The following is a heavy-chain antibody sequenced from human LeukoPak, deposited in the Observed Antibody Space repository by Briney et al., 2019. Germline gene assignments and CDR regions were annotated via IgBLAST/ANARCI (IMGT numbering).Heavy chain of an antibody. CDR2: ISAYNGNT. CDR3: ARERFGYFAFFDC. Sequence: ASVTVSCKASGYTFTSYGISWVRQAPGEGLEWMGWISAYNGNTNYAQKLQGRVTMTTDTSTSTAYMELRSLRSDDTAVYYCARERFGYFAFFDCWGQGTLSPSPQ. V-gene: IGHV1-18*01. CDR1: GYTFTSYG. D-gene: IGHD3-9*01. J-gene: IGHJ4*02.